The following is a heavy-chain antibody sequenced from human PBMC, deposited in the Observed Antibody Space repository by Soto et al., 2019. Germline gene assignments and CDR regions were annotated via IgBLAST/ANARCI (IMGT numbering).Heavy chain of an antibody. J-gene: IGHJ3*02. D-gene: IGHD6-19*01. CDR2: ISAYNGNT. Sequence: ASVKGSCKASGYTFTIYCISWVRQAPGQGLEWMGWISAYNGNTNYAQKLQGRVTMTTDTSTSTAYMELRSLRSDDTAVYYCARSRRVAVAGFGAFDIWGQGTMVAVSS. V-gene: IGHV1-18*01. CDR1: GYTFTIYC. CDR3: ARSRRVAVAGFGAFDI.